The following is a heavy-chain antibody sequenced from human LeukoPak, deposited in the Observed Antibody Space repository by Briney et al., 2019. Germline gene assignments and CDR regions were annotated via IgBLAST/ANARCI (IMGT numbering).Heavy chain of an antibody. CDR3: ARDRRDIVATSYFDY. CDR2: ISYDGSNK. CDR1: GFTFSSYA. Sequence: GGSRRLSCAASGFTFSSYAMHWVRQAPGKGLEWVAVISYDGSNKYYADSVKGRFTISRDNSKNTLYLQMNSLRAEDTAVYYCARDRRDIVATSYFDYWAREPWSPSPQ. D-gene: IGHD5-12*01. J-gene: IGHJ4*02. V-gene: IGHV3-30*04.